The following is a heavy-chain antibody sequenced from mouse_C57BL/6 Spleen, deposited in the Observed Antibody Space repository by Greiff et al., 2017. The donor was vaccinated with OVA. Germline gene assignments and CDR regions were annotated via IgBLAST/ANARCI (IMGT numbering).Heavy chain of an antibody. J-gene: IGHJ3*01. CDR1: GYTFTSYW. Sequence: QVQLQQPGAELVRPGSSVKLSCKASGYTFTSYWMDWVKQRPGQGLEWIGNIYPSDSGTHYNPQFKDKATLTVDKSSSTAYMQLSSLTSEASAVYYCARSGYPAWFAYWGQGTLVTVSA. D-gene: IGHD3-1*01. CDR3: ARSGYPAWFAY. V-gene: IGHV1-61*01. CDR2: IYPSDSGT.